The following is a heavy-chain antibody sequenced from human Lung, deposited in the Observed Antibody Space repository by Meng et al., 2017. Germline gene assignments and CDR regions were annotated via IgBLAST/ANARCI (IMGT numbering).Heavy chain of an antibody. Sequence: QGQLQQWGAGLLKPSETLSLTCVVPGASFSDYYWSWIRQPPGKGLEWIGEINHSGSTNYNPSLESRATISVDTSQNNLSLKLSSVTAADSAVYYCARGPTTMAHDFDYWGQGTLVTVSS. CDR2: INHSGST. D-gene: IGHD4-11*01. V-gene: IGHV4-34*01. J-gene: IGHJ4*02. CDR1: GASFSDYY. CDR3: ARGPTTMAHDFDY.